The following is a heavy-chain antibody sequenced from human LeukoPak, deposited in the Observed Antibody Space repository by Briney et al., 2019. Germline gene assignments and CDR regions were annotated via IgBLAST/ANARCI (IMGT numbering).Heavy chain of an antibody. D-gene: IGHD6-13*01. CDR1: GGSISRGGYY. CDR3: ARGYSSSWYGD. CDR2: IYYSGST. Sequence: KSSQTLSLTCTVSGGSISRGGYYWSWIRQHPGKGLEWIGYIYYSGSTYYNPSLKSRVTISVDTSKNQFSLKLSSVTAADTAVYYCARGYSSSWYGDWGQGTLVTVSS. V-gene: IGHV4-31*03. J-gene: IGHJ4*02.